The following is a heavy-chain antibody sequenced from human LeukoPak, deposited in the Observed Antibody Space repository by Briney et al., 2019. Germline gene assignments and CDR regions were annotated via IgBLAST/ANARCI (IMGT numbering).Heavy chain of an antibody. D-gene: IGHD3-10*01. V-gene: IGHV4-61*02. Sequence: SETLSLTCTVSGGSMNSGSYYWGWIRQPAGKGLEWIGRIYTSGSTNYNPSLQSRVTISVDTSKNQFSLKLNSVTAADTAVYYCARGTMIRVDPWGQGTLVTVSS. J-gene: IGHJ5*02. CDR3: ARGTMIRVDP. CDR2: IYTSGST. CDR1: GGSMNSGSYY.